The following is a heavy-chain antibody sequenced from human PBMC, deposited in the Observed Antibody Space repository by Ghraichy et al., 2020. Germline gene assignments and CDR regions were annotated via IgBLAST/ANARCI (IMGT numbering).Heavy chain of an antibody. CDR3: VKGGGSGWPFDC. V-gene: IGHV3-7*03. J-gene: IGHJ4*02. Sequence: LTCAASGFTFNSNWMSWVRQAPGEGLERLANINQGGSEENYVDSVKGRFTISRDNVKNLLYLQMNSLTAEDTAVYYCVKGGGSGWPFDCWGQGTLVTVSS. CDR1: GFTFNSNW. D-gene: IGHD6-19*01. CDR2: INQGGSEE.